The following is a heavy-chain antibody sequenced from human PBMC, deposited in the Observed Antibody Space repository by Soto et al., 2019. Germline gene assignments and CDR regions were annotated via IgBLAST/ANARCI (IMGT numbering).Heavy chain of an antibody. Sequence: SETLSLTCTASGGSISSYYWSWIRQPPGKGLEWIGYIYYSGSTNYNPSLKSRVTISVDTSKNQFSLKLSSVTAADTAVYYCARDRQVAAAWDYGMDVWGQGTTVT. D-gene: IGHD6-13*01. CDR1: GGSISSYY. CDR3: ARDRQVAAAWDYGMDV. CDR2: IYYSGST. J-gene: IGHJ6*02. V-gene: IGHV4-59*01.